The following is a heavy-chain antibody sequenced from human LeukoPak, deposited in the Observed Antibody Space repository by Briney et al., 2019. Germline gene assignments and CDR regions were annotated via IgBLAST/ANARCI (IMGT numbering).Heavy chain of an antibody. CDR1: GFTFSSYS. V-gene: IGHV3-48*04. Sequence: GGSLRLSCAASGFTFSSYSMNWVRQAPGKGLEWVSYIRSSSSTIYYADSVKGRFTISRDNAKNSLYLQMNSLRAEDTAVYYCAGEKTYYYGSGDETWFDPWGQGTLVTVSS. CDR3: AGEKTYYYGSGDETWFDP. D-gene: IGHD3-10*01. CDR2: IRSSSSTI. J-gene: IGHJ5*02.